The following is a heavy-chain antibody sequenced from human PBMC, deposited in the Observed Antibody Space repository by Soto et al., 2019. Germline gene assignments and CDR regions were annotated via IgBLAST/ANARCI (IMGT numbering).Heavy chain of an antibody. D-gene: IGHD2-21*01. CDR2: IGTAGDT. J-gene: IGHJ6*02. CDR1: GFTFSSYD. V-gene: IGHV3-13*01. Sequence: EVQLVESGGGLVQPGGSLRLSCAASGFTFSSYDMHWVRQATGKGLEWVSAIGTAGDTYYPGSVKGRFTISRENAKNSLYLQMNSLRAEDTAVYYCAIDSGLRDYYYYYGMDVWGQGTTVTVSS. CDR3: AIDSGLRDYYYYYGMDV.